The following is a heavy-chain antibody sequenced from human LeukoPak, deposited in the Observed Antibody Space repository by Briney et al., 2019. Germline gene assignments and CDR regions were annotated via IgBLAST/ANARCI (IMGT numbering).Heavy chain of an antibody. J-gene: IGHJ4*02. CDR3: ARVGAAAASYYFDY. D-gene: IGHD6-13*01. V-gene: IGHV4-61*08. Sequence: SETLSLTCTVSGGSVSSGGYYWSWIRQPPGKGLEWIGYIYYSGSTNYNPSLKSRVTISVDTSKNQFSLKLSSVTAADTAVHYCARVGAAAASYYFDYWGQGTLVTVSS. CDR1: GGSVSSGGYY. CDR2: IYYSGST.